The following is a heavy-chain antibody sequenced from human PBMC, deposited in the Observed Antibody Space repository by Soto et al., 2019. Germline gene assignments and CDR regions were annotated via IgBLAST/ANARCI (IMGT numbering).Heavy chain of an antibody. CDR3: VRGVPVASSWYIRSYGMDV. CDR1: GYTFTSYA. D-gene: IGHD6-13*01. J-gene: IGHJ6*02. Sequence: QVQLVQSGAEVKKPGASVKVSCKASGYTFTSYAMHWVRQAPGQRLEWMGWINAGNGNTKYSQKFQGRVTITRDTSAGTAYMELSSLRSEDTAVYYCVRGVPVASSWYIRSYGMDVWGQVTTVTVSS. CDR2: INAGNGNT. V-gene: IGHV1-3*01.